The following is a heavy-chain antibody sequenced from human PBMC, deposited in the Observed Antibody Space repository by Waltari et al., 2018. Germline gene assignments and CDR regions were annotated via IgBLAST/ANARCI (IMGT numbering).Heavy chain of an antibody. Sequence: QVQLVQSGAEVKKPGASVKVSCKASGYTFPSYGISWVREAPGHGLEWMGWISAYNGNTNYAQKLQGRVTMTTDTSTSTAYMELRSLRSDDTAVYYCARAPVAAMGWVLEPPAGFDYWGQGTLVTVSS. D-gene: IGHD2-15*01. CDR3: ARAPVAAMGWVLEPPAGFDY. CDR1: GYTFPSYG. CDR2: ISAYNGNT. V-gene: IGHV1-18*04. J-gene: IGHJ4*02.